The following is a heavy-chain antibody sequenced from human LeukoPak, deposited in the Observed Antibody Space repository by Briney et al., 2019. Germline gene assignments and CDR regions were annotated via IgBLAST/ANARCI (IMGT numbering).Heavy chain of an antibody. CDR2: ISAYNGNT. V-gene: IGHV1-18*01. J-gene: IGHJ4*02. D-gene: IGHD5-18*01. CDR3: APSYRIQLSFTFHY. CDR1: GYTFTSYG. Sequence: GASVKVSCKASGYTFTSYGISWVRQAPGQGLEWMGWISAYNGNTNYAQKLQGRVTMTTYTSTITTYRELRSLRSYDTGVYNCAPSYRIQLSFTFHYWGQGTLVTVSS.